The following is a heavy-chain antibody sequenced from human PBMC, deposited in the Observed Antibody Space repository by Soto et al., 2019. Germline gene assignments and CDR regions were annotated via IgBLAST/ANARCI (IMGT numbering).Heavy chain of an antibody. Sequence: QAPLVQSGVEVKNPGTSMKVSCTASGYTFRTYGISWVRQAPGQGLEWMGWISAYNGNTNYAQKFQGRVTMTTDSSTATAYMELRSLKSDDTAIYYCARDLIASRPGWFDPWGQGTLVTVSS. CDR3: ARDLIASRPGWFDP. CDR1: GYTFRTYG. J-gene: IGHJ5*02. D-gene: IGHD6-6*01. CDR2: ISAYNGNT. V-gene: IGHV1-18*01.